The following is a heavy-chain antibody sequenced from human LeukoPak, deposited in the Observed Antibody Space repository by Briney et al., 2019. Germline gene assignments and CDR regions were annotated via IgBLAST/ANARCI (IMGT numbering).Heavy chain of an antibody. CDR1: GGSFSGYY. Sequence: SETLSLTCAVYGGSFSGYYWSWIRQPPGKRLEWIGEINHSGSTNYNPSLKSRVTISVDTSKNQFSLKLSSVTAADTAVYYCAGALAWSGYYNYYYYGMDVWGQGTTVTVSS. J-gene: IGHJ6*02. V-gene: IGHV4-34*01. CDR3: AGALAWSGYYNYYYYGMDV. CDR2: INHSGST. D-gene: IGHD3-3*01.